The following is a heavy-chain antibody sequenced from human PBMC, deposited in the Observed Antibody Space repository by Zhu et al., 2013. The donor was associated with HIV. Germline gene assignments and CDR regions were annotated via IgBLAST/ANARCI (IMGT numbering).Heavy chain of an antibody. CDR2: INPRDGGT. J-gene: IGHJ4*02. CDR3: AREVRGSGSYSFDY. CDR1: GYTFSSYY. D-gene: IGHD3-10*01. V-gene: IGHV1-46*01. Sequence: QVQLVQSGAEVKKPGASVKVSCKASGYTFSSYYMYWVRQAPGQGLEWVGLINPRDGGTIYAQKFQGRVIMTRDTSTSRVYMELSSLRSEDTAVYYCAREVRGSGSYSFDYWGQGTLVTVSS.